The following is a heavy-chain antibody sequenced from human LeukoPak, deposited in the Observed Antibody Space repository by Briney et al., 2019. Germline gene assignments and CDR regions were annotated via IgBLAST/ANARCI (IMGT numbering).Heavy chain of an antibody. CDR1: GFTFSDYY. CDR3: ARDGGSGSPLGDHYYYGMDV. Sequence: GGSLRLSCAASGFTFSDYYMSWIRQAPGKGLEWVAFLYTGDNTYYADSVKDRFTISRDNSKNTLYLQMNSLRAEDTAVYYCARDGGSGSPLGDHYYYGMDVWGQGTTVTVSS. CDR2: LYTGDNT. J-gene: IGHJ6*02. D-gene: IGHD3-10*01. V-gene: IGHV3-66*01.